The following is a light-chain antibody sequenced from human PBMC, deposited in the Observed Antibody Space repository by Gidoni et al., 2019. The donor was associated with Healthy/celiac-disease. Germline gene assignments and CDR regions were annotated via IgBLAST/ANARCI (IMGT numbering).Light chain of an antibody. J-gene: IGKJ1*01. CDR3: QQSYSTPGT. Sequence: DIQMTQSPSSLSASVGARVTITCRASQSISSYLNWYQQKPGKAPKLLIYAASSLQSGVPSMFSGSGSGTDFTLTISSLPPEDFATYYCQQSYSTPGTFGQGTKVEIK. CDR1: QSISSY. V-gene: IGKV1-39*01. CDR2: AAS.